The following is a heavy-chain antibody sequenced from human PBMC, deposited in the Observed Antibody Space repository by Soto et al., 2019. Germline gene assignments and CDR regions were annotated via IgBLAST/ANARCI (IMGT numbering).Heavy chain of an antibody. CDR2: IKNDGSNT. J-gene: IGHJ4*02. Sequence: EGQLVGSGGGLIQPGGSLRLSCAASGLIFGNYWMHWVRQAPGKGLVWVSRIKNDGSNTNYADSVKGRFTISRDNAKNTLYLQMDSLRAEDTAVYYCAREYSGYSSYFDYWGQGILVTVSS. D-gene: IGHD5-12*01. CDR1: GLIFGNYW. CDR3: AREYSGYSSYFDY. V-gene: IGHV3-74*01.